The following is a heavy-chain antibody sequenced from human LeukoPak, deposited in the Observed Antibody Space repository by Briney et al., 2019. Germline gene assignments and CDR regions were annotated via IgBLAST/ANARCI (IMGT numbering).Heavy chain of an antibody. V-gene: IGHV3-30*18. CDR3: AKDRYGSGSYLAYFDY. CDR1: GFTFSSYG. CDR2: ISYDGSNK. D-gene: IGHD3-10*01. J-gene: IGHJ4*02. Sequence: GGSLRLSCAASGFTFSSYGMHWVRQAPGKVLEWVAVISYDGSNKYYADSVKGRFTISRDNSKNTLYLQMNSLRAEDTAVYYCAKDRYGSGSYLAYFDYWGQGTLVTVSS.